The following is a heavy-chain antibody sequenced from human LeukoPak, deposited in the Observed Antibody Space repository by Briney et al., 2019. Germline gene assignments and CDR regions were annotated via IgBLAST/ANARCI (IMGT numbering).Heavy chain of an antibody. CDR1: GYNFDRYG. D-gene: IGHD2-2*01. CDR3: ARDLEHCRNIICSDSAY. J-gene: IGHJ4*02. V-gene: IGHV1-18*04. CDR2: ISTYNGNT. Sequence: ASVKVSCKGSGYNFDRYGVNWVRQAPGQGLEWVGWISTYNGNTFYAQKFEGRVSMTTDTSTNTVYMDLRSLRSDDTAVYYCARDLEHCRNIICSDSAYWGQGTLVTVSS.